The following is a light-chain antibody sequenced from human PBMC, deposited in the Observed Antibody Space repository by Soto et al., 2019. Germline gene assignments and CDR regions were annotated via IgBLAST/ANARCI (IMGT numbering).Light chain of an antibody. CDR2: GAL. V-gene: IGKV3-20*01. Sequence: EIVLTQSPATLSLSPGERATLSCRASQRVSSSYLAWYQQKPGQAPRLLIYGALNRATGIPDRFSGSGSGTDFTLTISRLEPEDFAVYFCQQYHSSVWTFGQGTKVEIK. J-gene: IGKJ1*01. CDR1: QRVSSSY. CDR3: QQYHSSVWT.